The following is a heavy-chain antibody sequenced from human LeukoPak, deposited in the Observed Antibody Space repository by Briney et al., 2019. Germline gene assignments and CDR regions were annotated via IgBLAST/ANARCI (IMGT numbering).Heavy chain of an antibody. CDR3: ASKTRTGSPRGGNDY. D-gene: IGHD1-1*01. Sequence: GGSLRLSCAASGFSFGDTAMNWVRQAPGKGLEWVSYISTRSTTIYYADSVKGRFTISRDNAKNSLYLQMNSLRVEDTAVYYCASKTRTGSPRGGNDYWGQGTLVTVSS. J-gene: IGHJ4*02. CDR1: GFSFGDTA. V-gene: IGHV3-48*04. CDR2: ISTRSTTI.